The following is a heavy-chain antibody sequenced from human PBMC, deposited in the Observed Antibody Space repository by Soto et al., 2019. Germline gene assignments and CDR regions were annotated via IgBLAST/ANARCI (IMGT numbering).Heavy chain of an antibody. D-gene: IGHD6-19*01. CDR3: AKDREGKSVVGTQHYDSKGMDV. Sequence: GGSLRLSCPSSEFPFDDSTMTWVRQATQKGLDLVSLIIWDGGSKYYSDSVMRRFTTYXGNSKNSLYLKMKSLRNEDTALYYCAKDREGKSVVGTQHYDSKGMDVLAPG. V-gene: IGHV3-43*01. J-gene: IGHJ6*02. CDR1: EFPFDDST. CDR2: IIWDGGSK.